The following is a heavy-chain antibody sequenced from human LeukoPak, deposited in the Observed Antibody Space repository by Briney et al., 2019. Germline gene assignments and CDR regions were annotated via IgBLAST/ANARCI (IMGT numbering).Heavy chain of an antibody. CDR2: ISGSGGST. Sequence: GGSLRLSCAASGFTFSSYAMSWVRQAPGKGLEWVSAISGSGGSTYYADSVKGRFTISRDNSKNTPYLQMNSLRAEDTAVYYCAKAMVRGVTKIFDYWGQGTLVTVSS. J-gene: IGHJ4*02. CDR1: GFTFSSYA. D-gene: IGHD3-10*01. V-gene: IGHV3-23*01. CDR3: AKAMVRGVTKIFDY.